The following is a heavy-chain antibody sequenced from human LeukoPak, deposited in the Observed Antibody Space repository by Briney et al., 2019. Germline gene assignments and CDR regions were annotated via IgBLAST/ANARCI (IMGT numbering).Heavy chain of an antibody. CDR3: ARVQRDGYNPRTGWFDP. Sequence: ASVRVSCKASGYTFTGYYMHWVRQAPGQGLEWMGWINPNSGGTNYAQKFQGRVTMTRDKSISTAYMELSRLRSDDTAVYYCARVQRDGYNPRTGWFDPWGEGTLVTVSS. J-gene: IGHJ5*02. D-gene: IGHD5-24*01. CDR2: INPNSGGT. V-gene: IGHV1-2*02. CDR1: GYTFTGYY.